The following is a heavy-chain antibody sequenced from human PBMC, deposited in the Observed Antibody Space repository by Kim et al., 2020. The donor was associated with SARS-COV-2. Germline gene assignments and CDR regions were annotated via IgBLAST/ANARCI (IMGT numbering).Heavy chain of an antibody. V-gene: IGHV3-30*01. Sequence: ASVKGRFTVARDNPNNVMFLQLDSLRPEDTAVYYCAREGQSSGRAGTYDVWGRGTLVTVSS. J-gene: IGHJ3*01. D-gene: IGHD1-1*01. CDR3: AREGQSSGRAGTYDV.